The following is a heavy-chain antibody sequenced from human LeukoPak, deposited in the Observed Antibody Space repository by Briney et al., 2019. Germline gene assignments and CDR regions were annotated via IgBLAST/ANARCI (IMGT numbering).Heavy chain of an antibody. J-gene: IGHJ3*02. CDR2: IRQDETEK. D-gene: IGHD2-2*01. CDR3: VRDRYSVVIPAAGSFDI. Sequence: PGGSLRLSCAASGFIFSRHWMSWVRQAPGKGLEWVANIRQDETEKFYVDSVEGRFTISRDNAKNSLYLQMSNLRAEDTAVYYCVRDRYSVVIPAAGSFDIWGQGIVVTVSS. V-gene: IGHV3-7*01. CDR1: GFIFSRHW.